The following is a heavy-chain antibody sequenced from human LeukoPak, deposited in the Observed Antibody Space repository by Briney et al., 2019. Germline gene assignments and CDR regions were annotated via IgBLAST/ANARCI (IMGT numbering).Heavy chain of an antibody. CDR1: GFTFSSYA. V-gene: IGHV3-23*01. CDR3: AKDLHIVVVVAVPTY. J-gene: IGHJ4*02. CDR2: ISGSGGST. Sequence: GGSLRLSCAASGFTFSSYAMSWVRQAPGKGLEWVSAISGSGGSTYYADSVKGRFTISRDNSKNTLYLQMNSLRAEDTAVYYCAKDLHIVVVVAVPTYWAQGTLVTVSS. D-gene: IGHD2-15*01.